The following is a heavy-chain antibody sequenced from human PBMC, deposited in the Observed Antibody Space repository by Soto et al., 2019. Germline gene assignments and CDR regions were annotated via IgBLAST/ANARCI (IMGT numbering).Heavy chain of an antibody. Sequence: GASVKVSCKASGYTFTSYGISWVRQAPGQGLEWMGWISAYNGNTNYAQKLQGRVTMTTDTSTSTAYMELRSLRSDDTAVYYCARDVIARFYGDYAEPLYYYYYGMDVWGQGTTVTVSS. CDR1: GYTFTSYG. CDR3: ARDVIARFYGDYAEPLYYYYYGMDV. V-gene: IGHV1-18*01. CDR2: ISAYNGNT. J-gene: IGHJ6*02. D-gene: IGHD4-17*01.